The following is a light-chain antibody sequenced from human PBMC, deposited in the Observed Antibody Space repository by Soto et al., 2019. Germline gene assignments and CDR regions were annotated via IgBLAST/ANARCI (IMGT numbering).Light chain of an antibody. CDR3: SSHAGSNGYV. CDR1: SSDVGGYNY. V-gene: IGLV2-8*01. Sequence: QSALTQPPSASGSPGQSVTISCTGTSSDVGGYNYVSWYQHHPGKAPKLIIYEVSKRPSGVPDRFSGSKSGNTASLTVSGXXXXXXXXXXCSSHAGSNGYVFGTGTKVTXL. J-gene: IGLJ1*01. CDR2: EVS.